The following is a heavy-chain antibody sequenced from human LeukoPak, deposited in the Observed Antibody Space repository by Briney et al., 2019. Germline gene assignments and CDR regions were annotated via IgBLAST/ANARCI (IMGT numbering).Heavy chain of an antibody. J-gene: IGHJ4*02. D-gene: IGHD6-6*01. V-gene: IGHV4-4*09. Sequence: SETLSLTCTVSGGSISTYYWSWIRRPPGKGLEWIAYIHASGPTNYNPSLKSRITISVDTSKNQFSLKLSSVTAADTAVYYCSRHDAGIAARPFDNWGQGTLVTVSS. CDR3: SRHDAGIAARPFDN. CDR2: IHASGPT. CDR1: GGSISTYY.